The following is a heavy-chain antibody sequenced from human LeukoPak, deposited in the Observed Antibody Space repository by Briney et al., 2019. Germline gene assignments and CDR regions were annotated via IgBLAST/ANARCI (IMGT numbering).Heavy chain of an antibody. D-gene: IGHD3-16*01. CDR3: AIALGASGRFDY. V-gene: IGHV3-23*01. Sequence: GGFLRLSCAASGFTFSSYAMSWVRQAPGKGLEWVSGISGSGGSKYYADSVKGRFTISRDNSKNTLYLQMNSLRAEDTAVYYCAIALGASGRFDYWGQGTRVSVSS. CDR1: GFTFSSYA. CDR2: ISGSGGSK. J-gene: IGHJ4*02.